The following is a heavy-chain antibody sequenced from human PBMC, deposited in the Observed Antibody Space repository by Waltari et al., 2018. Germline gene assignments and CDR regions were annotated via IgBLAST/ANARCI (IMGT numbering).Heavy chain of an antibody. Sequence: EVQLVESGGGLVQHGGSLRLSCAASGFTFSSYEMNWVRQAPGKGLEWFSYISSSGSTIYYADSVKGRFTISRDNAKNSLYLQMNSLRAEDTAVYYCARAQLSLSAAGTAFDYWGQGTLVTVSS. D-gene: IGHD6-13*01. V-gene: IGHV3-48*03. CDR1: GFTFSSYE. J-gene: IGHJ4*02. CDR2: ISSSGSTI. CDR3: ARAQLSLSAAGTAFDY.